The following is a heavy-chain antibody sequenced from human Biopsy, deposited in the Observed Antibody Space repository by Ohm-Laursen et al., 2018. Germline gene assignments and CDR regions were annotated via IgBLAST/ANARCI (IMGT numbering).Heavy chain of an antibody. CDR1: GFTFNNYG. Sequence: GSLSLSCTASGFTFNNYGMQRVRQAPGKGLEWVAFIFYDGSNTYYADSVKGRFTIPRDNSRDTLYLQMSSLRAEDTAVYYCAKDRYNYTPIGGFSMDVWGQGTTVTVSS. J-gene: IGHJ6*02. CDR3: AKDRYNYTPIGGFSMDV. V-gene: IGHV3-30*02. D-gene: IGHD5-18*01. CDR2: IFYDGSNT.